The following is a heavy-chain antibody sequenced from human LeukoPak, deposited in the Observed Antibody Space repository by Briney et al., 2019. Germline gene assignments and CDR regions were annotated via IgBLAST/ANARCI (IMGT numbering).Heavy chain of an antibody. CDR1: GFTFSGYW. V-gene: IGHV3-74*03. CDR3: ETGGGWVPSFGVVTHIDV. Sequence: PGGSLRLSCAASGFTFSGYWMHWVRQGPEKGLELFSRIDNDGHGILYADSVKGRFTTSRDNAKNTLYLQMNSLRFEDTAVYYCETGGGWVPSFGVVTHIDVWGKGTTVTVSS. J-gene: IGHJ6*03. CDR2: IDNDGHGI. D-gene: IGHD3-3*01.